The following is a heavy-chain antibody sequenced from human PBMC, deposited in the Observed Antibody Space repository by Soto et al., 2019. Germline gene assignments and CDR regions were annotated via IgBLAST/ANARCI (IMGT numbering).Heavy chain of an antibody. V-gene: IGHV5-51*01. J-gene: IGHJ4*02. Sequence: PGESLNISCKCSGYTFTNYWIGWVRQMPGKGLEWMGIIYPGDSDTKYSPSFQGQVTISADKSINTAYLQWSSLKASDTAIYYCAIYFFQTYSYSDYWGQGTLVTVSS. CDR3: AIYFFQTYSYSDY. D-gene: IGHD1-26*01. CDR2: IYPGDSDT. CDR1: GYTFTNYW.